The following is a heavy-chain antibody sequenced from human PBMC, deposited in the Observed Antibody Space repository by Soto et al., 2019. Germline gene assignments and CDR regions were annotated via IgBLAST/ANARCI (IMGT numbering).Heavy chain of an antibody. Sequence: PSETLSLTCAVYGGSSSGYYWSWIRQPPGKGLEWIGEINHSGSTNYNPSLKSRVTISVDTSKNQFSLKLSSVTAADTAVYYCARGRRIVVVPAAMLKSRKKFDYWGQGTLVTVSS. J-gene: IGHJ4*02. V-gene: IGHV4-34*01. CDR3: ARGRRIVVVPAAMLKSRKKFDY. D-gene: IGHD2-2*01. CDR1: GGSSSGYY. CDR2: INHSGST.